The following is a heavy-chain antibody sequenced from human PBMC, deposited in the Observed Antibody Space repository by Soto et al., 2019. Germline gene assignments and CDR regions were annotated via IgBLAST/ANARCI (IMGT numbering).Heavy chain of an antibody. Sequence: QMQLQESGPGLVKPSETLSLTCTVSGGSISSSSYYWGWIRQPPGQGLEWLGTIYSLGNTYYNPSIKSRVTIYGDKSKSQLFLKLSSVTDPDTAGYYCSRQIYYSSGYYYAYWGQGTLVTVSS. J-gene: IGHJ4*02. CDR3: SRQIYYSSGYYYAY. D-gene: IGHD3-22*01. CDR2: IYSLGNT. V-gene: IGHV4-39*01. CDR1: GGSISSSSYY.